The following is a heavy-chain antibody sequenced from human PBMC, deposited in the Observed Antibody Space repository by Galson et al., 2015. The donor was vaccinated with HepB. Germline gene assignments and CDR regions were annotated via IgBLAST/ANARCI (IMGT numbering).Heavy chain of an antibody. Sequence: CAISGDSVSSNSVAWNWIRQSPSRGLEWLGRTYYRSKWYSDYAIFLESRITINPDTSKNQVSLQLNSVTPDDTAVYYCARDGKLWYCYGMDVWGQGTTVTVSS. CDR1: GDSVSSNSVA. CDR2: TYYRSKWYS. J-gene: IGHJ6*02. CDR3: ARDGKLWYCYGMDV. D-gene: IGHD3-16*01. V-gene: IGHV6-1*01.